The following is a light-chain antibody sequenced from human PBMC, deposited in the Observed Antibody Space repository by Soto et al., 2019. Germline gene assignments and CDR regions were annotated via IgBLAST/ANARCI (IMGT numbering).Light chain of an antibody. V-gene: IGKV2-28*01. CDR1: QSLLHSNGYNY. CDR2: LGS. Sequence: DIVMTQSPLSLPVTPGEPASISCRSSQSLLHSNGYNYLDWYLQKPGQSPQLLIYLGSNRASGGPDRFRGSGSGTDFTLKSSRVESEDVGVYYCMQALQTPTFGQGTRLEIK. CDR3: MQALQTPT. J-gene: IGKJ5*01.